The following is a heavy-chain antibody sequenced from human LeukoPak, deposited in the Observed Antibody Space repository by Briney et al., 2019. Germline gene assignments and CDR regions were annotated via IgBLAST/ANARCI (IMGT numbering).Heavy chain of an antibody. CDR2: LKQDGGEK. CDR1: GFTFSSYW. J-gene: IGHJ4*02. CDR3: TREDNSAYNY. V-gene: IGHV3-7*01. D-gene: IGHD4-11*01. Sequence: PGGSLRLSCAASGFTFSSYWMSWVRQAPGKGLEWVANLKQDGGEKFYVDSLKGRVTISRDNAKNSLYLQMNSLRAEDTAVYYCTREDNSAYNYWGRGTLVTVAS.